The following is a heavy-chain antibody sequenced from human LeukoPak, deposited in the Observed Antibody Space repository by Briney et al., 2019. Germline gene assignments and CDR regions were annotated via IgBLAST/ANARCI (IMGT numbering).Heavy chain of an antibody. CDR2: ISGISDLI. CDR1: GFKFPVFS. CDR3: ARDRGSGWYGGLGY. Sequence: PGGSLRLSCAASGFKFPVFSMNWVRQAPGKGLEWVSSISGISDLIYYADSVKGRFTISRDNAKNLLYLEMNSLRVEDTAVYFCARDRGSGWYGGLGYRGQGTLVTVSS. V-gene: IGHV3-21*06. J-gene: IGHJ4*02. D-gene: IGHD6-19*01.